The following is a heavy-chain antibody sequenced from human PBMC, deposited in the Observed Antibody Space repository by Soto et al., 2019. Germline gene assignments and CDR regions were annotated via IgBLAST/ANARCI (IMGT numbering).Heavy chain of an antibody. V-gene: IGHV2-26*01. CDR3: ARRHLAVAVSPWFDP. CDR1: GLSITDSEMG. Sequence: QVTLKESGPVLVKPTETLTLRCTVSGLSITDSEMGVSWIRQPPGQPLEWLAHIDSSGEKSYRTFLTSRLAISKDTSKSQSVLTMTNMDPADTATYYCARRHLAVAVSPWFDPWGQGIPVTVSS. D-gene: IGHD6-19*01. J-gene: IGHJ5*02. CDR2: IDSSGEK.